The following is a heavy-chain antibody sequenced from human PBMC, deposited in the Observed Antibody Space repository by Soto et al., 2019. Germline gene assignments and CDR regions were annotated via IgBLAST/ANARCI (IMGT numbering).Heavy chain of an antibody. Sequence: ASVKVSCKASGGTFSSYAISWVRQAPGQGLEWMGGIIPIFGTANYAQKFQGRVTITADESTSTAYMELSSLRSEDTAVYYCARDAAIVVVPAAMSWFDPWGQGTLVTVSS. CDR1: GGTFSSYA. D-gene: IGHD2-2*01. CDR3: ARDAAIVVVPAAMSWFDP. J-gene: IGHJ5*02. CDR2: IIPIFGTA. V-gene: IGHV1-69*13.